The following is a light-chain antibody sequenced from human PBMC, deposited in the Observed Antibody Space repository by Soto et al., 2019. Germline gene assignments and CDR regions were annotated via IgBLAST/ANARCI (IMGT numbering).Light chain of an antibody. Sequence: DIQMTQSPSSLSASVGDRVTITCRASQSMSSYLNWYQQKPGKVPKLLIYAASSLQSGVPSRFSGSVSGTDFTLTISSRKPEDFATYYCQQSYSTPRTFGQGTKVEIK. CDR1: QSMSSY. V-gene: IGKV1-39*01. CDR3: QQSYSTPRT. J-gene: IGKJ1*01. CDR2: AAS.